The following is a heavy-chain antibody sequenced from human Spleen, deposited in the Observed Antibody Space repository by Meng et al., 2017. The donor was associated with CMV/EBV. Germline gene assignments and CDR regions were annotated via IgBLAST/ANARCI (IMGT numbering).Heavy chain of an antibody. D-gene: IGHD3-10*01. J-gene: IGHJ4*02. CDR2: IRSKPYGGTT. CDR3: TRPLRAPMVRGVIIPDY. Sequence: GESLKISCAASGFSFSTYSMNWVRQAPGKGLEWVGFIRSKPYGGTTEYAASVKGRFTISRDDSKSSAYLQMNSLKTEDTAVYYCTRPLRAPMVRGVIIPDYWGQGTLVTVSS. CDR1: GFSFSTYS. V-gene: IGHV3-49*04.